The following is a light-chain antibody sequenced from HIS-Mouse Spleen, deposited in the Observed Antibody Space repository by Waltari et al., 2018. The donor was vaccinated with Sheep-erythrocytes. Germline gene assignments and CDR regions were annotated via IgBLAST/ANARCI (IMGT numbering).Light chain of an antibody. CDR3: MQALQTPFT. J-gene: IGKJ3*01. Sequence: DIVMTQSPLSLPVTPGEPASISCRSSQSLLHSNGYNYLDWYLQKPGQSRQLLIYLGSSRASGVPDRFSGSGSGTDFTLKISRVEAEDVGVYYCMQALQTPFTFGPGTKVDIK. CDR1: QSLLHSNGYNY. CDR2: LGS. V-gene: IGKV2-28*01.